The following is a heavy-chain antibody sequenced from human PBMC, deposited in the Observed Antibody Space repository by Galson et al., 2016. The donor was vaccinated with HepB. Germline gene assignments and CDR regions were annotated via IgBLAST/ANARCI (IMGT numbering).Heavy chain of an antibody. V-gene: IGHV4-59*08. CDR1: GGSTTTYY. D-gene: IGHD6-19*01. CDR3: AIIWDVSGWFDY. CDR2: TSYIGST. J-gene: IGHJ4*02. Sequence: ETLSPTCTVSGGSTTTYYWSWIRQPPGKGLEWIGYTSYIGSTNYNPSLKSRVIISLDTSKNQFSLKLSSVTAADTAVYYCAIIWDVSGWFDYWGQGTVVTVSS.